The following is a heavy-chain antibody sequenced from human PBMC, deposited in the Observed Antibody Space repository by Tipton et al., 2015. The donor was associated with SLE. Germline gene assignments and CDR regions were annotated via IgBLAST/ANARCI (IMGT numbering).Heavy chain of an antibody. CDR1: GVSNSSSY. Sequence: TLSLTCNVSGVSNSSSYWRWIRQSAGRGLAWIGRIYSSGDRDYNPSLRSRVTMSIDASQNRVSLRLKSVSAADTAVYYCARGSDGEYVRYFDVWGPGTLVTVSS. CDR2: IYSSGDR. CDR3: ARGSDGEYVRYFDV. D-gene: IGHD4-17*01. V-gene: IGHV4-4*07. J-gene: IGHJ2*01.